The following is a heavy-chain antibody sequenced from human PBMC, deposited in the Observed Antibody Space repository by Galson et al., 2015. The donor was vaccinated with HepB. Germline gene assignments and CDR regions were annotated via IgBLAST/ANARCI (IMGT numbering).Heavy chain of an antibody. CDR1: GFTFSSYA. J-gene: IGHJ4*02. V-gene: IGHV3-23*01. CDR2: ISASGYST. D-gene: IGHD4-17*01. Sequence: SLRLSCAASGFTFSSYAMSGVRQAPGKGLECVSGISASGYSTYFADSVKGRFTMSKLSSRNTLYLHMNSLRAEDTAVYYCAKGVFDGDYAFDYWGQGTLVTVSS. CDR3: AKGVFDGDYAFDY.